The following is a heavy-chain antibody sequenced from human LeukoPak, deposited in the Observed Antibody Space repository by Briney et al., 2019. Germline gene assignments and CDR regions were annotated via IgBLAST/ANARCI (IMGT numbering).Heavy chain of an antibody. D-gene: IGHD2-15*01. V-gene: IGHV1-69*01. CDR1: GGTFSSYA. CDR3: ARGPIVVVVAATRYYYMDV. J-gene: IGHJ6*03. CDR2: IIPIFGTA. Sequence: SVKVSCKASGGTFSSYAISWVRQAPGQGLEWMGGIIPIFGTANYAQKFQGRVTITADESTSTAYMELSGLRSEDTAVYYCARGPIVVVVAATRYYYMDVWGKGTTVTVSS.